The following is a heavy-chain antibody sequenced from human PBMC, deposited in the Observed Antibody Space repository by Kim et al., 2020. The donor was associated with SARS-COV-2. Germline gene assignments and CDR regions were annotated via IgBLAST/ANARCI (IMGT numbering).Heavy chain of an antibody. Sequence: GESLKITCQGSGYNFRYFWIVWVRQMPGKGLEVMGIIYPGYSDTRYTPSFRGQVTISADNSISTAYLRWSSLKASDSGTYFCTGLSWGAGLIFHKEHREGRRGLDVWGQGTTVTVSS. D-gene: IGHD1-26*01. CDR1: GYNFRYFW. CDR3: TGLSWGAGLIFHKEHREGRRGLDV. CDR2: IYPGYSDT. J-gene: IGHJ6*02. V-gene: IGHV5-51*01.